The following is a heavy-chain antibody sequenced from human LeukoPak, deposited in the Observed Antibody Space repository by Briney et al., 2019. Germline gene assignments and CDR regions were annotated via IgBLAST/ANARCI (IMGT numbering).Heavy chain of an antibody. V-gene: IGHV4-39*07. CDR2: IYYSGST. J-gene: IGHJ4*02. CDR1: GGSIRSSSYY. CDR3: SRDGSPVAGPDY. D-gene: IGHD6-19*01. Sequence: SETLSLTCTVSGGSIRSSSYYWGWIRQPPGKGLEWIGSIYYSGSTYYNPSLKSRVTISVDTSKNQFFLKLSSVTAADTAVYYCSRDGSPVAGPDYWVQGTLVTVSS.